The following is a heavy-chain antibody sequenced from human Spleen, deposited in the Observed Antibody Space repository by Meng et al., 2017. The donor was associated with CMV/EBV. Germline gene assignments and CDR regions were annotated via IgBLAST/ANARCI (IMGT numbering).Heavy chain of an antibody. CDR3: ARGDIDRSVRFDP. CDR1: GYTFIDYN. Sequence: KASGYTFIDYNMYWVRQAPGQGLEWMGWINPKSGGTNYAQKFQDRVTMTRDTSISTAYMELSRLRSDDTAVYYCARGDIDRSVRFDPWGQGSLVTVSS. V-gene: IGHV1-2*02. CDR2: INPKSGGT. J-gene: IGHJ5*02. D-gene: IGHD3-16*02.